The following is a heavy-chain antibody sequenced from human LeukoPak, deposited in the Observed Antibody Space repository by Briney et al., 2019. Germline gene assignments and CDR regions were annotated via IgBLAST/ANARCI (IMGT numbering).Heavy chain of an antibody. CDR1: GFTFSSYS. D-gene: IGHD2-2*01. Sequence: GGSLRLSCAASGFTFSSYSMNWVRQAPGKGLEWVSYISSSSSTIYYADSVKGRFTISRDNAKNSLYLQMNSLRAEDTAVYYCASPKPAAEYYYYYGMDVWGQGTTVTVSS. CDR2: ISSSSSTI. CDR3: ASPKPAAEYYYYYGMDV. V-gene: IGHV3-48*04. J-gene: IGHJ6*02.